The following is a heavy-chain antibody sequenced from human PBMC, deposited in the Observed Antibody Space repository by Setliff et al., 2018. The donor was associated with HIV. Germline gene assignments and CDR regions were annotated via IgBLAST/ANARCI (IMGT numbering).Heavy chain of an antibody. Sequence: PGGSLRLSCAATRFTFSSYVLHWVRQAPGKGLEWVAVMSTGGDIKIYADSVKGRFTISRDNSKNTLFLQMNSLRPEDTATYYCARGIYTGYDHFDYWGQGTLVTVSS. CDR2: MSTGGDIK. V-gene: IGHV3-30-3*01. D-gene: IGHD5-12*01. CDR3: ARGIYTGYDHFDY. J-gene: IGHJ4*02. CDR1: RFTFSSYV.